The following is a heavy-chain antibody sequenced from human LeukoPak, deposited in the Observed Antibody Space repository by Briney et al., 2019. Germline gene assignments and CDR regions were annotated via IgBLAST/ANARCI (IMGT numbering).Heavy chain of an antibody. Sequence: GGSLRLSCAASGFTFSSYAMHWVRQAPGKGLEWVALISYDGSNKYYADSVKGRFTISRDNSKNTLYLQMNSLRAEDTALYYCVRGTYGDYVGDYWGQGTLVTVSS. CDR3: VRGTYGDYVGDY. CDR1: GFTFSSYA. CDR2: ISYDGSNK. V-gene: IGHV3-30-3*01. D-gene: IGHD4-17*01. J-gene: IGHJ4*02.